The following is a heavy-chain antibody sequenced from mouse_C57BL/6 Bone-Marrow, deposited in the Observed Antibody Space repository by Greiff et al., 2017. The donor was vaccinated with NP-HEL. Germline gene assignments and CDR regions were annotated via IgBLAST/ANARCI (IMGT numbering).Heavy chain of an antibody. CDR2: IDPSDSYT. J-gene: IGHJ1*03. D-gene: IGHD1-1*01. CDR3: ARGYLLLPYWYFDV. V-gene: IGHV1-69*01. Sequence: QVQLQQPGAELVMPGASVKLSCKASGYTFTSYWMHWVKQRPGQGLEWIGEIDPSDSYTNYNQKFKGKSTLTVYKSSSTAYMQLSSLTSEDSAVYYCARGYLLLPYWYFDVWGTGTTVTVSS. CDR1: GYTFTSYW.